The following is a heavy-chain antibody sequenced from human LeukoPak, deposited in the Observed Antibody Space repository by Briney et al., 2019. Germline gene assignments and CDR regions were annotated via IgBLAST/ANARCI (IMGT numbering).Heavy chain of an antibody. J-gene: IGHJ4*02. Sequence: SETLSLTCTVSGGSVSSGSYYWSWIRQPPGKGLEWIGYIYYSGSTNYNPSLKSRVTISVDTSKNQFSLKLSSATAADTAVYYCARGRYDFWSGYSPLDYWGQGTLVTVSS. V-gene: IGHV4-61*01. CDR2: IYYSGST. CDR3: ARGRYDFWSGYSPLDY. D-gene: IGHD3-3*01. CDR1: GGSVSSGSYY.